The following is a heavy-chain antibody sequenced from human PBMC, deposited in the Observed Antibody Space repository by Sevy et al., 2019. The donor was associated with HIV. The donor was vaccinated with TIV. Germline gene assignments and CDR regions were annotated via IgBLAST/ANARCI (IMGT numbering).Heavy chain of an antibody. D-gene: IGHD2-21*02. CDR1: GGSISSGFYS. CDR2: LSTSGTS. J-gene: IGHJ6*03. Sequence: SETLSLTCSVSGGSISSGFYSWTWIRLPAGKGLEWIGHLSTSGTSNYNSSLKSRVTISVDTSKNQFSLKLTSVTAANTAGYYCARDRRNDFNGPAHYLDVWGKGTTVTVSS. CDR3: ARDRRNDFNGPAHYLDV. V-gene: IGHV4-61*09.